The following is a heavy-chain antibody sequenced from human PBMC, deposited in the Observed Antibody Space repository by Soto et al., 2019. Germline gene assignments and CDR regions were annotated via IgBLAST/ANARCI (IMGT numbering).Heavy chain of an antibody. CDR1: GFTFSSYS. J-gene: IGHJ6*02. Sequence: SLRLSCAASGFTFSSYSMNWVRQAPGKGLEWVSSISSSSSYIYYADSVKGRFTTSRDNAKNSLYLQMNSLRAEDTAVYYCARDLGSSSSPYYYYYGMDVWGQGTTVTVSS. V-gene: IGHV3-21*01. D-gene: IGHD6-6*01. CDR3: ARDLGSSSSPYYYYYGMDV. CDR2: ISSSSSYI.